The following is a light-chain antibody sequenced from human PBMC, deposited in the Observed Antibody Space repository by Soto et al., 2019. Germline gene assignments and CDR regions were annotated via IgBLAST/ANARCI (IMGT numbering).Light chain of an antibody. Sequence: QMTQAPSTLSATAGDSFTLTCRASQTISSWLAWYQQKPGKAPKLLIYKASTLKSGVPSRFSGSRSGTDFTLTISSLQPEDFATYYCLLDFSYFWAFGQGTKV. CDR1: QTISSW. J-gene: IGKJ1*01. CDR3: LLDFSYFWA. V-gene: IGKV1-5*03. CDR2: KAS.